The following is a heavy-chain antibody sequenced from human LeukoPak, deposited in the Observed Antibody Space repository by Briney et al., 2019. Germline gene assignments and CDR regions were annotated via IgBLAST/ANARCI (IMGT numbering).Heavy chain of an antibody. D-gene: IGHD5-18*01. Sequence: PSETLSLTCTVSGGSISSSNYYWGWIRQPPGEGLEWIGNIYYSGSTHYNPSLKSRLTISVDTSRNQFSLNLSSVTAADTAVYYCAKQYTYGTTDYWGQGTLVTVSS. CDR2: IYYSGST. CDR3: AKQYTYGTTDY. V-gene: IGHV4-39*01. CDR1: GGSISSSNYY. J-gene: IGHJ4*02.